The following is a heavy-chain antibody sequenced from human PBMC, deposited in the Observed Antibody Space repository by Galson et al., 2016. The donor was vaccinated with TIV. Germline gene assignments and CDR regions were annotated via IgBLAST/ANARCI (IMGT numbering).Heavy chain of an antibody. CDR3: ARDDNYIDV. CDR2: IGASGSTI. V-gene: IGHV3-48*01. D-gene: IGHD3-22*01. Sequence: LRLSCAASGFPFSSYSMNWVRQVPGKAPEWISYIGASGSTIYYAESVKGRFTISRDDAMNSVYLQMNSLRAEDTAVYSCARDDNYIDVWGKGTTVTVSS. CDR1: GFPFSSYS. J-gene: IGHJ6*03.